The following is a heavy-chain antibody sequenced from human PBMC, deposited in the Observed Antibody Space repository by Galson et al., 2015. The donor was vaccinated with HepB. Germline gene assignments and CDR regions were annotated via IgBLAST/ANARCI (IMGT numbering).Heavy chain of an antibody. Sequence: SVKVSCKASGYTFNRYDINWVRQATGRGLEWMGWINPNSSNTGYAQKFQGRVTMTRDTSISTAYMELSSLRSDDTAIYYCVPSRSLQHLLYEKAEYFQLWGQGTLVTVSS. D-gene: IGHD2-2*02. V-gene: IGHV1-8*01. CDR3: VPSRSLQHLLYEKAEYFQL. CDR1: GYTFNRYD. CDR2: INPNSSNT. J-gene: IGHJ1*01.